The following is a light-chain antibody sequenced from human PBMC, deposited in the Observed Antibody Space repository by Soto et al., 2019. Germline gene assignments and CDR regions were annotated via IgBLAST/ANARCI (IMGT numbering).Light chain of an antibody. V-gene: IGKV1-39*01. Sequence: DIQMTQSPSSLFASVGDSVTITCRASQTITTYLNWYRQKPGKAPKLLIYAASSLQSGVPSRFSGSGSETEFTLTISSLQPEDVATYFCQQIYSAPLTFGGGTKVEI. CDR1: QTITTY. J-gene: IGKJ4*01. CDR2: AAS. CDR3: QQIYSAPLT.